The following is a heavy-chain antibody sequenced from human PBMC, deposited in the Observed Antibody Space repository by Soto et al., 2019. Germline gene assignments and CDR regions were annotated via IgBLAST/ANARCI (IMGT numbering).Heavy chain of an antibody. CDR1: GGSISSGGYS. J-gene: IGHJ4*02. V-gene: IGHV4-30-2*01. CDR3: ASLGHSGYDNYFDY. CDR2: IYHSGST. D-gene: IGHD5-12*01. Sequence: PSETLSLTCAVSGGSISSGGYSWSWIRQPPGKGLECIGFIYHSGSTYYNPSLKSRVTISVDRSENQFSLKLSSVTAADTAVYYCASLGHSGYDNYFDYWGQGTLVTVSS.